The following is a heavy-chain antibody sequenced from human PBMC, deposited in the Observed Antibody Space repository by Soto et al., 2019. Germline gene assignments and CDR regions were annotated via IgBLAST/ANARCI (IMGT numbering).Heavy chain of an antibody. Sequence: SETLSLTCAVYGGSFSGYYWSWIRQPPGKGLEWIGEINHSGSTNYNPSLKSRVTISVDTSKNQFSLKLSSVTAADTAVYYCGRLNPRYDFWSGPYYYYMDVWGKGTTVTVSS. CDR1: GGSFSGYY. V-gene: IGHV4-34*01. CDR3: GRLNPRYDFWSGPYYYYMDV. J-gene: IGHJ6*03. CDR2: INHSGST. D-gene: IGHD3-3*01.